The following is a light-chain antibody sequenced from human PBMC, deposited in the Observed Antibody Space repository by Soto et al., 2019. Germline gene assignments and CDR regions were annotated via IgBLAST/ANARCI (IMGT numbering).Light chain of an antibody. CDR2: GVS. V-gene: IGLV2-14*03. Sequence: QSALTQPASVSGSPGQSIAISCSGSTSDVGGYNYVSWYQQYPGKAPKLILYGVSDRPSGVSDRFSGSKSGNTASLIISGLQAEDEAHYYCSSYTASTTLFGGWTKLTVL. CDR1: TSDVGGYNY. J-gene: IGLJ2*01. CDR3: SSYTASTTL.